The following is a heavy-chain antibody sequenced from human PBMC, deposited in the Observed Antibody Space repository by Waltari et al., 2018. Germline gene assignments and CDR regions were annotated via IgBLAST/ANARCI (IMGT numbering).Heavy chain of an antibody. V-gene: IGHV1-2*06. Sequence: QVQLVQSGAEVKKPGASVKVSCKASGYSFNDYYIYWVRQAPGQGLDWMGRINTNNGDTAYAQRFQGSVTMTRDTSISTAYMELSSLTSDDTAVYYCATTGDLYYENSRYGLLGYWGQGTRVTVSS. CDR1: GYSFNDYY. D-gene: IGHD3-22*01. CDR2: INTNNGDT. CDR3: ATTGDLYYENSRYGLLGY. J-gene: IGHJ4*02.